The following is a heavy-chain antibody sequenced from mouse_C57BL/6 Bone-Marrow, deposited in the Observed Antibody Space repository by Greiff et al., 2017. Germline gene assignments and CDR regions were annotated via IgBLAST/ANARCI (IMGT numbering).Heavy chain of an antibody. CDR2: IHPNSGST. CDR3: ATLYYFDY. CDR1: GYSFTSYW. Sequence: VQLQQSGAELVKPGASVKLSCKASGYSFTSYWMHWVKQRPGQGLEWIGMIHPNSGSTNYNEKFKSKATLTVDKSSSTAYMQLSILTSEDSAVYYCATLYYFDYWGQGTTLTVSS. J-gene: IGHJ2*01. D-gene: IGHD6-2*01. V-gene: IGHV1-64*01.